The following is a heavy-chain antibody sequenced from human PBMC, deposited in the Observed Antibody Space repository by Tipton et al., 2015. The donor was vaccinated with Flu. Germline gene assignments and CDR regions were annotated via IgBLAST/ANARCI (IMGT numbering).Heavy chain of an antibody. J-gene: IGHJ1*01. CDR3: ARSGYSYGYVDR. D-gene: IGHD3-16*01. CDR1: GFTVSSNY. V-gene: IGHV3-53*05. CDR2: IYTGTRT. Sequence: SLRLSCAASGFTVSSNYLSWVRQAAGKGLEWVSVIYTGTRTYYADSVKGRFTISRDDSKNTLSLQMDSLKVEDSAMYYCARSGYSYGYVDRWGQGALVTVSS.